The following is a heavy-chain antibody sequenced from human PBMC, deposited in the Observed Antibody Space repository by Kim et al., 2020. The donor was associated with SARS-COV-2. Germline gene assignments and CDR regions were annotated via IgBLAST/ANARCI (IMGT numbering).Heavy chain of an antibody. V-gene: IGHV3-23*01. CDR1: GFTFSSYA. CDR3: AKDPNFSNYYDKKELEYYFDY. Sequence: GGSLRLSCAASGFTFSSYAMSWVRQAPGKGLEWVSAISGSGGSTYYADSVKGRFTISRDNSKNTLYLQMNSLRAEDTAVYYCAKDPNFSNYYDKKELEYYFDYWGQGTLVTVSS. D-gene: IGHD3-22*01. J-gene: IGHJ4*02. CDR2: ISGSGGST.